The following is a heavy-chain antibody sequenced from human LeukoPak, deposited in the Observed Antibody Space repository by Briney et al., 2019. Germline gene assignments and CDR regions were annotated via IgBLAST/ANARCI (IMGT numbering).Heavy chain of an antibody. CDR3: ARPRSGWDRWYFDY. Sequence: KPSETLSLTCTVSGGSISSSSYYWGWIRQPPGKGLEWIGSIYYSGSTYYNPSLKSRVTISVDTSKNQFSLKLSSVTAADTAVYYCARPRSGWDRWYFDYWGQGTLVTVSS. J-gene: IGHJ4*02. V-gene: IGHV4-39*01. CDR1: GGSISSSSYY. D-gene: IGHD6-19*01. CDR2: IYYSGST.